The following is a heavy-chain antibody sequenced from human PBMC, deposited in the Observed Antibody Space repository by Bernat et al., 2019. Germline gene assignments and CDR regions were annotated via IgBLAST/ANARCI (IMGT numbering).Heavy chain of an antibody. CDR1: GFTFSSYW. CDR2: ISSDGSGT. V-gene: IGHV3-74*01. J-gene: IGHJ5*02. D-gene: IGHD2-15*01. CDR3: ARDRSGGWIDP. Sequence: EVQLVESGGGLVQPGGSLRLSCAASGFTFSSYWMHWVRLAPGKGLVWVSRISSDGSGTTYADSVKGRFTISRDNAKNTLYLQMNGLRAEDTAVYYCARDRSGGWIDPWGQGTLVTVSS.